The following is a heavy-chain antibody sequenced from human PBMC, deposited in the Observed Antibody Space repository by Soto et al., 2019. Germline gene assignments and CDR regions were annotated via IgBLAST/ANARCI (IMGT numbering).Heavy chain of an antibody. J-gene: IGHJ6*02. Sequence: QMQLVQSGPEVKKPGTSVKVSCKASGFTFTSSAVQWVRQARGQRLEWIGWIVVGSGNTNNAQKFEERVTITRAISTSTAYMELSSLRSEDTAVYYCAADRTAVTTDDYYYGMDVWGQGTTVTVSS. D-gene: IGHD4-4*01. CDR3: AADRTAVTTDDYYYGMDV. CDR2: IVVGSGNT. CDR1: GFTFTSSA. V-gene: IGHV1-58*01.